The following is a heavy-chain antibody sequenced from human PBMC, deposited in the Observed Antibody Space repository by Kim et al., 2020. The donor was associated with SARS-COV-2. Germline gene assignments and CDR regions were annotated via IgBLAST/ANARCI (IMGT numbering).Heavy chain of an antibody. D-gene: IGHD4-17*01. V-gene: IGHV3-23*01. Sequence: YADSVKGRFTISRDNSKNTLYLQMNSLRAEDTAVYYCAKDSGTTVTTLDYWGQGTLVTVSS. J-gene: IGHJ4*02. CDR3: AKDSGTTVTTLDY.